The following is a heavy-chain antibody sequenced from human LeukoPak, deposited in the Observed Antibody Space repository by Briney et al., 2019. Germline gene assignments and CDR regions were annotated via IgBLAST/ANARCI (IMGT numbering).Heavy chain of an antibody. J-gene: IGHJ4*02. Sequence: GGSLRLSCAASGFTFDDYAMHWVRQAPGKGLEWVSGISWNSGTIGYADSVKGRFTISRDNAKNSLYLQMNSLRAEDTALYYCAKDVFTMVRGVLEYWGQGTLVTVSS. CDR3: AKDVFTMVRGVLEY. V-gene: IGHV3-9*01. CDR2: ISWNSGTI. CDR1: GFTFDDYA. D-gene: IGHD3-10*01.